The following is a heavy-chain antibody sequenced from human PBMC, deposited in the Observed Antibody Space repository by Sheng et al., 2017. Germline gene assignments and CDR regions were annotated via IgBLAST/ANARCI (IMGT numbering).Heavy chain of an antibody. D-gene: IGHD1-20*01. CDR3: ARDTELTGKLDY. Sequence: QLQLQESGPGLVKPSETLSLTCTVSGGSISSSSYYWGWIRQPPGKGLEWIGSIYYSGSTYYNPSLKSRVTISVDTSKNQFSLKLSSVTAADTAVYYCARDTELTGKLDYWGQGTLVTVSS. V-gene: IGHV4-39*07. J-gene: IGHJ4*02. CDR1: GGSISSSSYY. CDR2: IYYSGST.